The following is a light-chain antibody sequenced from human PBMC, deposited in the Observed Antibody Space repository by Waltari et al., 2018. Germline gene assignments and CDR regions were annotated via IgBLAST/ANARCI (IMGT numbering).Light chain of an antibody. CDR3: LQHNTYPWT. Sequence: DIQMTQSPSSLSASVGERVTITCRASQDIGNDLGWYQQKPGKAPKRLIYSAYSLQSGVPARFSGSGSGTDFTLTITSLQPEDVATYYCLQHNTYPWTFGQGTKVEFK. CDR1: QDIGND. J-gene: IGKJ1*01. V-gene: IGKV1-17*01. CDR2: SAY.